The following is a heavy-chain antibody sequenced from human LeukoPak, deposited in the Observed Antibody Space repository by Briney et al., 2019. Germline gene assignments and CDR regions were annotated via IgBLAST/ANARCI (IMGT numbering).Heavy chain of an antibody. CDR1: GYTFTGYY. CDR3: ARGRRYYDSSGYYIY. Sequence: RASVKVSCKASGYTFTGYYMHSVRQAPGQGLEWMGWINPNSGGTNYAQKFQGRVTMTRDTSISTAYMELSRLRSDDTAVYYCARGRRYYDSSGYYIYWGQGTLVTVSS. J-gene: IGHJ4*02. CDR2: INPNSGGT. D-gene: IGHD3-22*01. V-gene: IGHV1-2*02.